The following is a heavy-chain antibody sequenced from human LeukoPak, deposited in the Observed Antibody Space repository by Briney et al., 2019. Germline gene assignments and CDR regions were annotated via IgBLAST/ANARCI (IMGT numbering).Heavy chain of an antibody. CDR3: ARDHLGLHVKYYDFRDWFDP. V-gene: IGHV1-18*01. CDR2: ISAYNGNT. Sequence: ASVKVSCKASGYTFTSYGISWVRQAPGQGLEWMGWISAYNGNTNYAQKLQGRVTITTDTSTSTAYMELRSLRSDDTAVYYCARDHLGLHVKYYDFRDWFDPWGQGTLVTVSS. D-gene: IGHD3-3*01. J-gene: IGHJ5*02. CDR1: GYTFTSYG.